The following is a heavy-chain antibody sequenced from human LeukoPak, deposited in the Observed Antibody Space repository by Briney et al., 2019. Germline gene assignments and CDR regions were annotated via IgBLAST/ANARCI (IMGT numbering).Heavy chain of an antibody. V-gene: IGHV4-34*01. D-gene: IGHD6-19*01. CDR2: INQSGAT. J-gene: IGHJ4*02. Sequence: SETLSLTCTGSGGAFTGYYWSWIRQPPGKGLEWIGEINQSGATNYNPCLKSRVTISVDTSKNQFSLRLTAVSAADTGVYYCATPTRGGIAVTGTFGHWGQGTQVSVSS. CDR1: GGAFTGYY. CDR3: ATPTRGGIAVTGTFGH.